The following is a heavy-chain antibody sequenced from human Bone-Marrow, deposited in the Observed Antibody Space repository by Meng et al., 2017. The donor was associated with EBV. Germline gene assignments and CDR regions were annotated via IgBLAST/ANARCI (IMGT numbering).Heavy chain of an antibody. CDR3: AREGSPFYYDSSGYDL. CDR2: IYYSGST. CDR1: GGSVSSGSYY. D-gene: IGHD3-22*01. V-gene: IGHV4-61*01. J-gene: IGHJ4*02. Sequence: QGHFEGWGPGLGKPSETLSLTCTVSGGSVSSGSYYWSWIRQPPGKGLQWIGYIYYSGSTNYNPSLKSRATISMDTSKNQFSLKLSSVTAADTAVYYCAREGSPFYYDSSGYDLWGQGTLVTVSS.